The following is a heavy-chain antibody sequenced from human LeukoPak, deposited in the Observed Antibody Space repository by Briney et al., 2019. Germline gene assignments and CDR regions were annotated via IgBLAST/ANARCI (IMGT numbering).Heavy chain of an antibody. D-gene: IGHD3-22*01. CDR3: ALSSGYYDDAFDI. CDR2: IYYSGST. Sequence: SETLSLTCTVSGGSISSGGYYWSWIRQHPGKGLEWIGYIYYSGSTYYNPSLKSRVTISVDTSKNQFSLKLSSVTAADTAVYYCALSSGYYDDAFDIWGQGTKVTVSS. J-gene: IGHJ3*02. CDR1: GGSISSGGYY. V-gene: IGHV4-31*03.